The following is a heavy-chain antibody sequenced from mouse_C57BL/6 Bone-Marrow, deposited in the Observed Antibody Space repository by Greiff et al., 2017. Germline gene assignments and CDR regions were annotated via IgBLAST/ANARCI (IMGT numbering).Heavy chain of an antibody. J-gene: IGHJ2*01. CDR1: GYTFTSYW. Sequence: QVQLQQPGAELVRPGSSVKLSCKASGYTFTSYWMHWVKQRPIQGLEWIGNIDPSDSETHYNQKFKDKATLTVDKSSSTAYMPLSSLTSEDSAVYYCARGITRVVADYWGQGTTLTVSA. CDR3: ARGITRVVADY. D-gene: IGHD1-1*01. CDR2: IDPSDSET. V-gene: IGHV1-52*01.